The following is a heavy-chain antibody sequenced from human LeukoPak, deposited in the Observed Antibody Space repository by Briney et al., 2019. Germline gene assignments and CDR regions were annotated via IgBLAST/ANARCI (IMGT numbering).Heavy chain of an antibody. J-gene: IGHJ4*02. Sequence: QTLSLTCAISEDSVSSNSAASKWIRQSPSRGLEWLGRTYYRFKWYNDYAVSVKSRITINPDTSKTQFSLQLNSVTPEDTAVYYCARDLTTSSWTLYYFDYWGQGTLVTVSS. V-gene: IGHV6-1*01. CDR3: ARDLTTSSWTLYYFDY. CDR1: EDSVSSNSAA. D-gene: IGHD6-13*01. CDR2: TYYRFKWYN.